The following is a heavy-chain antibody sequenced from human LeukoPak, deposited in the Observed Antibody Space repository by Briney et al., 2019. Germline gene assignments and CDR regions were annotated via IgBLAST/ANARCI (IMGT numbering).Heavy chain of an antibody. Sequence: SETLSLTCTVSGGSITSSSYYWGWIRQPPGKGLEWIGSLYYSDTTHYNPSLKTRVTIPTDTSKNQFSLKLSSVTAADTAVYYCARGRRDGYTLYYTDVWGKGTTVTVSS. D-gene: IGHD5-24*01. CDR1: GGSITSSSYY. J-gene: IGHJ6*03. CDR3: ARGRRDGYTLYYTDV. CDR2: LYYSDTT. V-gene: IGHV4-39*07.